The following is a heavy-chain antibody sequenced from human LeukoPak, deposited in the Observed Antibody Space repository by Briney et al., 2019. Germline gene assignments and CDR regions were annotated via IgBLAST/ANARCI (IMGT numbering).Heavy chain of an antibody. D-gene: IGHD6-6*01. J-gene: IGHJ6*03. V-gene: IGHV1-2*06. CDR2: INPNSGGT. Sequence: ASVKVSCKASGYTFTGYYMHWVRQAPGQGLEWMGRINPNSGGTNYAQKFQGRVTMTRDTSISTAYMELSRLRSDDTAVYYRARDGSSSSSGYYYYYMDVWGKGTTVTVSS. CDR1: GYTFTGYY. CDR3: ARDGSSSSSGYYYYYMDV.